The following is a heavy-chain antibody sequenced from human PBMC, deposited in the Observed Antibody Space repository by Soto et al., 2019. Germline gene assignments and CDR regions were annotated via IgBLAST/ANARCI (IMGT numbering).Heavy chain of an antibody. CDR3: AKGSSSAPGRGWFDP. CDR2: ISYDGSNK. D-gene: IGHD6-6*01. V-gene: IGHV3-30*18. CDR1: GFTFSSYG. Sequence: QVQLVESGGGVVQPGRSLRLSCAASGFTFSSYGMHWVRQAPGKGLEWVAVISYDGSNKYYADSVKGRFTISRDNSKNTLYLQMNSLRAEDTAVYYCAKGSSSAPGRGWFDPWGQGTLVTVSS. J-gene: IGHJ5*02.